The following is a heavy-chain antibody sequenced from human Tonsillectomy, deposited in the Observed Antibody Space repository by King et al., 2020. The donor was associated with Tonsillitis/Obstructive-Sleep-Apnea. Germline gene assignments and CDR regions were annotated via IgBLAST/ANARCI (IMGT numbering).Heavy chain of an antibody. J-gene: IGHJ6*02. CDR3: ARDLGSSSWYEVNYYYYAMDV. V-gene: IGHV1-18*01. Sequence: VQLVESGAEVKKPGASVKVSCKASGYTFTSYGISWVRQAPGQGLEWMGWISAYNGNTNYAQKLQGRVTMTTDTSTSTAYMELRSLRSDDTAVYSCARDLGSSSWYEVNYYYYAMDVWGQGTTVTVSS. CDR1: GYTFTSYG. D-gene: IGHD6-13*01. CDR2: ISAYNGNT.